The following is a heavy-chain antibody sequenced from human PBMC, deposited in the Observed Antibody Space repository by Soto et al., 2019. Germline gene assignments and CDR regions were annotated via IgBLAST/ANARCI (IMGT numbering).Heavy chain of an antibody. J-gene: IGHJ3*01. D-gene: IGHD3-10*01. CDR3: ARASADSRYYNYCSS. V-gene: IGHV3-72*01. CDR2: IRHKRRVYTT. Sequence: EVQLVESGGDLVQPGGSLRLFCAASGFIFTDHYMDWVRQAPGKGLEWVARIRHKRRVYTTEYAASVRGRFTISRDDSQNSVHLQMNSLKIEDTAIYYCARASADSRYYNYCSSWGQGTTVTVSS. CDR1: GFIFTDHY.